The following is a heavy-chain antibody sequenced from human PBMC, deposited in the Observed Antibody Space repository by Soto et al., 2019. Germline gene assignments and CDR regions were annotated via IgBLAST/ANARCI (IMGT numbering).Heavy chain of an antibody. D-gene: IGHD1-26*01. V-gene: IGHV3-23*01. Sequence: GGSLRPSCAASGFIFENFGMSWVRQAPGKGLEWISSISGSGFKKYYADSVKGRFTISRDNSKSTVYLELNNLSAEDTAVYHCAKNQGVELVPLATVDWFDPWGQGSVVTVSS. CDR3: AKNQGVELVPLATVDWFDP. J-gene: IGHJ5*02. CDR2: ISGSGFKK. CDR1: GFIFENFG.